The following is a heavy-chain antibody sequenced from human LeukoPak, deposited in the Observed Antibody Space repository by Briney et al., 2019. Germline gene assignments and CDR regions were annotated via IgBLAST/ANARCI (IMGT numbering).Heavy chain of an antibody. CDR1: GGSIGSYY. D-gene: IGHD3-9*01. CDR2: IYTSGST. Sequence: SETLSLTCTVSGGSIGSYYWSWIRQPAGKGLEWIGRIYTSGSTNYNPSLKSRVTMSVDTSKNQFSLKLSSVTAADTAVYYCARGITYYDILTGFDYWGQGTLVTVSS. J-gene: IGHJ4*02. V-gene: IGHV4-4*07. CDR3: ARGITYYDILTGFDY.